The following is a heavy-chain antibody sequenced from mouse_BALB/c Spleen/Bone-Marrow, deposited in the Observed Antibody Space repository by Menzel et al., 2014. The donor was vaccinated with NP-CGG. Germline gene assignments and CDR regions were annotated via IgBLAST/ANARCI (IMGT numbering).Heavy chain of an antibody. CDR1: GYTFTSYW. CDR3: AITTVVATGDY. V-gene: IGHV1-69*02. CDR2: IDPSDSYT. J-gene: IGHJ2*01. Sequence: VKLVEPGAELVKPGASVKLSCKASGYTFTSYWMHWVKQRPGQGLEWIGEIDPSDSYTNYNQKFKGKATLTVNKSSSTAYMQLSSLTSEDSAVYYCAITTVVATGDYWGQGTTLTVSS. D-gene: IGHD1-1*01.